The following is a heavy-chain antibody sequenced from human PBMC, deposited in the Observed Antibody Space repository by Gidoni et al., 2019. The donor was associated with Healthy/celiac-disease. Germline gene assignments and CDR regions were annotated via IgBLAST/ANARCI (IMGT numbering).Heavy chain of an antibody. V-gene: IGHV3-53*01. J-gene: IGHJ3*02. CDR2: IYRGGST. CDR1: GFTFISYY. CDR3: ARVNSGDAFDI. D-gene: IGHD7-27*01. Sequence: EVQLVESGGCLIQPGGSLRLSCAASGFTFISYYMTWVRQAPGRGLEWVSLIYRGGSTSYADSVKGRFTISRDNSKSTLYLQMNSLRAEDTAVYYCARVNSGDAFDIWGQGTMVTVSS.